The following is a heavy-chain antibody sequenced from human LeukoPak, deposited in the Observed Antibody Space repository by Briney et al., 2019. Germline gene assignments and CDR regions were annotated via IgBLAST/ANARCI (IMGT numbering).Heavy chain of an antibody. CDR1: GFTFSSYS. V-gene: IGHV3-21*01. J-gene: IGHJ6*03. CDR2: ISSSSSYI. CDR3: ARDPGARPYYYYYMDV. Sequence: GGSLRLSCAASGFTFSSYSMNWVRQAPGKGLEWVSSISSSSSYIYYADSVKGRFTISRDNAKNSLYLQMNSLRAEDTAVYYCARDPGARPYYYYYMDVWGKGTTVTVSS. D-gene: IGHD3-10*01.